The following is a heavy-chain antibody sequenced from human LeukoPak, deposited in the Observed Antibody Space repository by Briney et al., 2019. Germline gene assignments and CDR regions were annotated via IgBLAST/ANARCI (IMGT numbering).Heavy chain of an antibody. J-gene: IGHJ3*02. Sequence: KAGGSLRLSCEASGFTFSNCNMNWVRQAPGKELEWVSSITSTSSYIYYADSVKGRFTISRDNAKNSLYLQMNSLRAEDTAMYYCARDLRFLEWLLRAFDIWGQGTMVTVSS. D-gene: IGHD3-3*01. CDR1: GFTFSNCN. V-gene: IGHV3-21*01. CDR3: ARDLRFLEWLLRAFDI. CDR2: ITSTSSYI.